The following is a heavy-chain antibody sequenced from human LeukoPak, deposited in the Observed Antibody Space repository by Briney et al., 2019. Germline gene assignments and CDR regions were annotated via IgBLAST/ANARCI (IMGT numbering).Heavy chain of an antibody. V-gene: IGHV4-61*05. D-gene: IGHD5-18*01. CDR1: GGSISSSSYY. Sequence: SETLSLTCTVSGGSISSSSYYWGWIRQPPGKGLEWIGYLYDYGRTKHNPSLNSRLTLSADTSKNQFSLRLSSVTAADTAVYFCATIKRGNIFGYFDFWGQGILVAVSS. CDR2: LYDYGRT. CDR3: ATIKRGNIFGYFDF. J-gene: IGHJ4*02.